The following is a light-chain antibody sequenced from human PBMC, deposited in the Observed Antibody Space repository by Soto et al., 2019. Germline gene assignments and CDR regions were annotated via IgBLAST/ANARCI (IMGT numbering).Light chain of an antibody. CDR2: TNT. CDR3: ASWDDSLNGPV. J-gene: IGLJ1*01. Sequence: VLAQPPSASGTPGQRVTISCSGSSSNVGGNPVNWYQHVPTTAPKLLIYTNTQRPSGVPDRFSGSKSGTSASLAISGLQSEDEADYYCASWDDSLNGPVFGTGTKVTVL. V-gene: IGLV1-44*01. CDR1: SSNVGGNP.